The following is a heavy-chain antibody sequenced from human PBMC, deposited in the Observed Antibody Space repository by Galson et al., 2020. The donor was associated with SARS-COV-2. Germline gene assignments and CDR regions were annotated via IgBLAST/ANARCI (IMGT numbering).Heavy chain of an antibody. V-gene: IGHV3-48*04. CDR2: ISGNTETI. CDR3: ARGAERLSNWFDP. Sequence: GSLRLSCTASGFTFTTYGMNWVRQAPGKGLQWVSYISGNTETIYYTDSVKGRFTISRDNAKNSLYLQMNSLTAEDTAVYYCARGAERLSNWFDPWGQGTLVTVSS. CDR1: GFTFTTYG. J-gene: IGHJ5*02.